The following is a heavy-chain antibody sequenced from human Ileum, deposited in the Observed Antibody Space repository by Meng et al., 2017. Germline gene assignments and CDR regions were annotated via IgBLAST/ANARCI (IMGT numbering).Heavy chain of an antibody. J-gene: IGHJ4*02. CDR3: AGHTELDC. V-gene: IGHV3-66*04. CDR2: IYSGGNT. CDR1: EFTVSNNY. Sequence: EVQLVESGGGLVQPGGSLRLSCAASEFTVSNNYMSWVRQAPGKGLERVSLIYSGGNTKYADSVKGRFTISRDNSKNTLYLQMNSLRAEDTAVYYCAGHTELDCWGQGALVTVSS.